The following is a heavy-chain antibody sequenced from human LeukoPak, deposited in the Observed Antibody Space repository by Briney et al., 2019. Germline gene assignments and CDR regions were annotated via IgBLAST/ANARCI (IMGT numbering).Heavy chain of an antibody. D-gene: IGHD5-18*01. CDR1: GFTFSNYN. CDR3: ARVLRGDTAMVDY. CDR2: ISGTSTYI. V-gene: IGHV3-21*01. Sequence: GGSLRLSCAASGFTFSNYNMIWVRQAPGKGLEWVSSISGTSTYILYADSVRGRFTISRDNAKNSLFLQMNSLRAEDTAVYYCARVLRGDTAMVDYWGQGTLVTVSS. J-gene: IGHJ4*02.